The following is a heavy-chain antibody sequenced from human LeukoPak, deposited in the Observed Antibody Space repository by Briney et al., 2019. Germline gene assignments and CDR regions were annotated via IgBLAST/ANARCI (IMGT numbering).Heavy chain of an antibody. V-gene: IGHV1-69*04. D-gene: IGHD6-13*01. CDR3: ARARSSGGIAAADSAFDI. CDR1: GGTFSSYA. CDR2: IIPILGIA. Sequence: SVKVSCKASGGTFSSYAISWVRQAPGQGLEWMGRIIPILGIANYAQKFQGRVTITRDTSASTAYMELSSLRSEDTAVYYCARARSSGGIAAADSAFDIWGQGTMVTVSS. J-gene: IGHJ3*02.